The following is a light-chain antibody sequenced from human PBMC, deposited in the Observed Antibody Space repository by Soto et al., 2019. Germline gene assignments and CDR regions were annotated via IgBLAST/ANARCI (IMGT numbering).Light chain of an antibody. CDR2: GAS. CDR3: QQYNNWPPGWM. CDR1: QSVSSN. Sequence: EIVMTQSPATLSVSPGERATLSCRASQSVSSNLAWYQQKPGQAPRLLIYGASTRATGIPARFSGSGSGTEFTLTISSLQSEDFAVYYCQQYNNWPPGWMFGQGTKVEIK. V-gene: IGKV3-15*01. J-gene: IGKJ1*01.